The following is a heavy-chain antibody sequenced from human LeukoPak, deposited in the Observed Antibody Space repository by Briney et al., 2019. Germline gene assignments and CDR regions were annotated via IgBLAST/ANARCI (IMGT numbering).Heavy chain of an antibody. J-gene: IGHJ4*02. CDR1: GGSISSYY. CDR3: ARLPYSSGWYRKDNDY. Sequence: SETLSLTCTVSGGSISSYYWSWIRQPPGKGLEWIGEINHSGSTNYNPSLKSRVTISVDTSKNQFSLKLSSVTAADTAVYYCARLPYSSGWYRKDNDYWGQGTLVTVSS. V-gene: IGHV4-34*01. CDR2: INHSGST. D-gene: IGHD6-19*01.